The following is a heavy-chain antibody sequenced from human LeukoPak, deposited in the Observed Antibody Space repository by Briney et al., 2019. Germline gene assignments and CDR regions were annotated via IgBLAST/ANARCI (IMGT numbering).Heavy chain of an antibody. Sequence: ASVKVSCKASGYTFTGYGISWVRQAPGQGLEWMGWISAYNGNTNYAQKLQGRVTMTTDTSTSTAYMELRSLRSDDTAVYYCAREMEIAGTSDYWGQGTLVTVSS. D-gene: IGHD6-13*01. CDR2: ISAYNGNT. J-gene: IGHJ4*02. CDR1: GYTFTGYG. CDR3: AREMEIAGTSDY. V-gene: IGHV1-18*01.